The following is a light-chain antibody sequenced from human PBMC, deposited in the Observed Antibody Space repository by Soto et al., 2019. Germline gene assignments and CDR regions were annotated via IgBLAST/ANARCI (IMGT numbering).Light chain of an antibody. J-gene: IGKJ1*01. CDR3: QQYNNWPPWT. V-gene: IGKV3-15*01. CDR1: QSVSSSY. Sequence: EIVLTQSPGTLSLSPGERATLSSRASQSVSSSYLAWYQQKPRQAPRLIIYGASTRANGIPARFSGSGSGTEFTLTISSLQSEDFAVYYCQQYNNWPPWTFGQGTKVDIK. CDR2: GAS.